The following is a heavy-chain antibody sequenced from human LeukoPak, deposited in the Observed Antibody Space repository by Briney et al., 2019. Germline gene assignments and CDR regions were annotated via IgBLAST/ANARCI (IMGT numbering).Heavy chain of an antibody. D-gene: IGHD3-10*01. CDR3: ARDMGFGITN. CDR1: GGSISSGSYY. V-gene: IGHV4-61*02. J-gene: IGHJ4*02. CDR2: IYTSGST. Sequence: SETLSLTCTVSGGSISSGSYYWSWIRQPAGKGLEWIGRIYTSGSTNYNPSLKSRVTISVDTSKNQFSLKLSSVTAADTAVYYCARDMGFGITNWGQGTLVTVSS.